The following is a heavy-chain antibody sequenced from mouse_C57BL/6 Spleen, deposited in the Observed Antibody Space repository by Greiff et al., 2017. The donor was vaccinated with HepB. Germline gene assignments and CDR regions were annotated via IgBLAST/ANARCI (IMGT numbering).Heavy chain of an antibody. CDR2: IYPGDGDT. Sequence: VQLQQSGPELVKPGASVKISCKASGYAFSSSWMNWVKQRPGKGLEWIGRIYPGDGDTNYNGKFKGKATLTADKSSSTAYMQLSSLTSEDSAVYFCARWRDFYFDYWGQGTTLTVSS. D-gene: IGHD3-3*01. V-gene: IGHV1-82*01. J-gene: IGHJ2*01. CDR3: ARWRDFYFDY. CDR1: GYAFSSSW.